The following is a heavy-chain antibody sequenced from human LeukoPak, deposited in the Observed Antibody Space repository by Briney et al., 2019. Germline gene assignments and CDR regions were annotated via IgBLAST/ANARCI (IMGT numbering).Heavy chain of an antibody. CDR1: GFTFSSYA. J-gene: IGHJ6*02. Sequence: GGSLRLSCAASGFTFSSYAMSWVRQAPGKGLEWVSAISGSGGSTYYADSVKGRFTISRDNSKNTLYLQMNSLRAEDTAVYYCAKDRLEGYCSGGSCYHYYYYGMDVWGQGTTVTVSS. D-gene: IGHD2-15*01. CDR2: ISGSGGST. V-gene: IGHV3-23*01. CDR3: AKDRLEGYCSGGSCYHYYYYGMDV.